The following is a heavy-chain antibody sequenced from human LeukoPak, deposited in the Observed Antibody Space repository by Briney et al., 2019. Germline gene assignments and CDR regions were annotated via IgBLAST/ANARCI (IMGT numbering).Heavy chain of an antibody. CDR3: ATETIGRHYDY. D-gene: IGHD1-14*01. CDR1: GFTFSSCG. J-gene: IGHJ4*02. CDR2: IGPTGTDR. V-gene: IGHV3-21*01. Sequence: GGSLRLSCAASGFTFSSCGFNWVRQAPGKGLEWVSSIGPTGTDRYYADSVRGRFTISRDNAKNSMYLQMDSLGDEDTAVYYCATETIGRHYDYWGQGTLLTVSS.